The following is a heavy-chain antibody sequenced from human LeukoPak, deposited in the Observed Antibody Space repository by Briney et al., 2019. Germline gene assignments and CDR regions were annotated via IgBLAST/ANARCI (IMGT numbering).Heavy chain of an antibody. Sequence: SETLSLTCTVSGGSISSYYWSWIRQAPGKGLEWIGYIYYSGSTNYNPSLKSRVTISVDTSKNQFSLKLSSVTAADTAVYYCARVRGYDILTGYFDYWGQGTLVTVSS. CDR2: IYYSGST. V-gene: IGHV4-59*01. CDR1: GGSISSYY. D-gene: IGHD3-9*01. CDR3: ARVRGYDILTGYFDY. J-gene: IGHJ4*02.